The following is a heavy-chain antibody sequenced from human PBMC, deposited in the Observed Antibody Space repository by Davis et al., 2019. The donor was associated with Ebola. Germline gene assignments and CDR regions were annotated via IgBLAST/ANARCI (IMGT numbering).Heavy chain of an antibody. D-gene: IGHD1-1*01. CDR2: IIPIFGTA. J-gene: IGHJ4*02. CDR3: ARDVRGITGPSEY. CDR1: GYTFTSYD. Sequence: SVKVSCKASGYTFTSYDISWVRQAPGQGLEWMGGIIPIFGTANYAQKFQGRVTITADESTSTAYMELRSLRSDDTARYYCARDVRGITGPSEYWGQGTLVTVSS. V-gene: IGHV1-69*13.